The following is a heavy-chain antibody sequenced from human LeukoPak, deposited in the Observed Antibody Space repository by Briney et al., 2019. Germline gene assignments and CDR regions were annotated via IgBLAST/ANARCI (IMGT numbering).Heavy chain of an antibody. J-gene: IGHJ2*01. V-gene: IGHV3-23*01. Sequence: GGSLRLSCAASGFTLRNYAMSWVRQAPGKGLEWVSGISGSAGRTYYAEAVKGRFTISRDTSKNTLYLQMNSLGVEDTALYYCAKCLGDAYWYFALWGRGALVTVPS. CDR3: AKCLGDAYWYFAL. CDR2: ISGSAGRT. D-gene: IGHD5/OR15-5a*01. CDR1: GFTLRNYA.